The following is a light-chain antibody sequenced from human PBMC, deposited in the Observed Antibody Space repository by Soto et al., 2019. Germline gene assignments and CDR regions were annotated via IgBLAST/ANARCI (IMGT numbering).Light chain of an antibody. Sequence: EIWMTQSPDTLAVSPGERDTLYCRAIQSVRSNFACYQHKPCQDPRLLIYGASNRAIGIPSRFSGSGSGTEFTLTISGLQSEDCAVYYCQQQNDWRPVPVGGGTKVE. CDR1: QSVRSN. CDR2: GAS. CDR3: QQQNDWRPVP. J-gene: IGKJ4*01. V-gene: IGKV3-15*01.